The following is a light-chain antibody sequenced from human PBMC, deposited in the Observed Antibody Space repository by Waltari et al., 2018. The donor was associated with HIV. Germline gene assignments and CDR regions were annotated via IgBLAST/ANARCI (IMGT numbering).Light chain of an antibody. CDR2: QDD. V-gene: IGLV3-1*01. J-gene: IGLJ1*01. CDR1: KLDDKY. CDR3: QAWDSGTGV. Sequence: SYELTQPPSVSVSPGQAATITCSGDKLDDKYVCWYRQKPGRSPVLFIYQDDKRLSGIPDRFSGSNSGNTATLTISGTQTMDEADYYCQAWDSGTGVFGTGTTVTVL.